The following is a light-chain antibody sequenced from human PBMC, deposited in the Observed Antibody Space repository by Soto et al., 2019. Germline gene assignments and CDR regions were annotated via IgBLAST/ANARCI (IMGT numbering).Light chain of an antibody. V-gene: IGKV3-15*01. CDR2: GAS. J-gene: IGKJ5*01. CDR3: QQYNNWPPIT. CDR1: QSVSSK. Sequence: EIVMTQSPATLSVSPVEIANLSCTSSQSVSSKLAWYQQKPGQAPRLLIYGASTRATGIPARFSGSGSGTEFTLTIRSLQSEDFAVYYCQQYNNWPPITCGQGTRREI.